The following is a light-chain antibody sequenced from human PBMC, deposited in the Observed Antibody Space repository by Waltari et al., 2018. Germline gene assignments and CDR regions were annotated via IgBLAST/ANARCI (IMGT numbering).Light chain of an antibody. J-gene: IGKJ4*01. Sequence: DIQLTQSPSFLSASVGHRITITCRASQDNSSYLAWYQQKPGRAPKVLISGASSLQSGVASRFSGSGSGTEFNLTISSLQPEDFATYYCQQVKTYPLTFGGGTKVEIK. V-gene: IGKV1-9*01. CDR2: GAS. CDR1: QDNSSY. CDR3: QQVKTYPLT.